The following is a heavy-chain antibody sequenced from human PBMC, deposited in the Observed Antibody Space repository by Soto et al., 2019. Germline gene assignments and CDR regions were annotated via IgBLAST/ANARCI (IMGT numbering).Heavy chain of an antibody. J-gene: IGHJ6*02. V-gene: IGHV4-31*09. Sequence: SETLSLTCTVSGVVLGSDAYYWSWIRQHPGKGLEWIGNIYHSGSTNYNPSLKSRVTISVDKSKNQFSLKLNVVTAADTAVYYCAGRSYNGMDVWGQGTLVTVSS. CDR1: GVVLGSDAYY. CDR3: AGRSYNGMDV. CDR2: IYHSGST.